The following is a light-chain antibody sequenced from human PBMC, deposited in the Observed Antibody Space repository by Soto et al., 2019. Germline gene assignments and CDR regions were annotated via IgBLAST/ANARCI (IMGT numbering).Light chain of an antibody. CDR3: QKYNSAPLT. CDR1: QGISTY. J-gene: IGKJ3*01. V-gene: IGKV1-27*01. CDR2: AAS. Sequence: DIQMTQSPSSLSASVRDRVTLTCRASQGISTYLAWYQQKQGKVPQLLIYAASTLQSGVTSRFSGSGSGTDFTITISSLQTEDVAPYYCQKYNSAPLTFGPGTKVDIK.